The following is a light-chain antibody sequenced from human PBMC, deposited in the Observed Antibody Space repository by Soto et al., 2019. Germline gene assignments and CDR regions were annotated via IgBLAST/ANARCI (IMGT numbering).Light chain of an antibody. V-gene: IGKV3-11*01. J-gene: IGKJ4*01. CDR3: QQRSNWPLT. Sequence: ETVLTQSPATLSLSPGERATLSCRASRGVSSYLAWYQQKPGQPPRLLIYDASNRATGIPARFSGSGSGTDFTLTISSLEPEDFAVYYCQQRSNWPLTFGEGTKLEIK. CDR1: RGVSSY. CDR2: DAS.